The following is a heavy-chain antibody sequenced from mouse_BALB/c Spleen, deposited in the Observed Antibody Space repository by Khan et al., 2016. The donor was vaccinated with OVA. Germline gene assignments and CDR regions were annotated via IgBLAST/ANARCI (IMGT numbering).Heavy chain of an antibody. J-gene: IGHJ4*01. Sequence: QVRLQQSGPGLVAPSQSLSITCTVSGFSLTSYGVNWVRQPPGKGLEWLGVIWAGGTTNYNSALMSRLSISKDNSKSQVFLKMNSLQTDDTAMYYCARFYDPYYAMDYWGQGTSVTVSS. CDR1: GFSLTSYG. CDR3: ARFYDPYYAMDY. D-gene: IGHD2-3*01. V-gene: IGHV2-9*02. CDR2: IWAGGTT.